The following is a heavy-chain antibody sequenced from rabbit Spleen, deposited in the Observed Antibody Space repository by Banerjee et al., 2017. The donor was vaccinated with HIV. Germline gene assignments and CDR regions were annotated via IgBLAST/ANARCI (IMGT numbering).Heavy chain of an antibody. Sequence: QEQLVESGGGLVKPEGSLKLSCTGSGFSFSNKAVMCWVRQAPGKGLEWIACICGNTYYASWAKGRFTISKTSSTAVTLQMTSLTAADTATYFCARGANGDSWGFTLWGPGTLVTVS. CDR3: ARGANGDSWGFTL. D-gene: IGHD2-1*01. J-gene: IGHJ4*01. CDR2: ICGNT. V-gene: IGHV1S45*01. CDR1: GFSFSNKAV.